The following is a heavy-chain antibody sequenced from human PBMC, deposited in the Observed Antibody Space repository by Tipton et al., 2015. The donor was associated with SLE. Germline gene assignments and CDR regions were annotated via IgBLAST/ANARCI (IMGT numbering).Heavy chain of an antibody. D-gene: IGHD6-19*01. CDR2: IYYSGST. CDR3: ARGPEQWLVNPHYFDY. CDR1: GGSISSHY. J-gene: IGHJ4*02. Sequence: TLSLTCTVSGGSISSHYWSWIRQPPGKGLEWIGSIYYSGSTYYNPSLKSRVTISVDTSKNQFSLKLSSVTAADTAVYYCARGPEQWLVNPHYFDYWGQGTLVTVSS. V-gene: IGHV4-59*08.